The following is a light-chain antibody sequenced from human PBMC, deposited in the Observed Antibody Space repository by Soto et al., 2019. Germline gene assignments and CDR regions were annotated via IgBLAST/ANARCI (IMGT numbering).Light chain of an antibody. CDR1: SSDVGSYNL. CDR2: EGS. J-gene: IGLJ2*01. V-gene: IGLV2-23*01. CDR3: CSYAGSSTVV. Sequence: QSVLTKPASVSGSPGQSITISCTGTSSDVGSYNLVSWYQQHPGKAPKLMIYEGSKRPSGVSNRFSGSKSGNTASLTIAGLQADDEADYYCCSYAGSSTVVFGGGTKLTVL.